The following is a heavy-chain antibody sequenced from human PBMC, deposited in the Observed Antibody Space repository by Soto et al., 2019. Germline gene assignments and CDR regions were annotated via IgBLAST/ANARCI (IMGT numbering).Heavy chain of an antibody. D-gene: IGHD3-22*01. CDR3: AKRFDYYDSSGYYDGFDY. CDR2: ISGSGGST. Sequence: AGGSLRLSCAASGFTFSSYAMSWVRQAPGKGLEWVSAISGSGGSTYYADSVKGRFTISRDNSKNTLYLQMNSLRAEDTAVYYCAKRFDYYDSSGYYDGFDYWGQGTLVTVSS. CDR1: GFTFSSYA. V-gene: IGHV3-23*01. J-gene: IGHJ4*02.